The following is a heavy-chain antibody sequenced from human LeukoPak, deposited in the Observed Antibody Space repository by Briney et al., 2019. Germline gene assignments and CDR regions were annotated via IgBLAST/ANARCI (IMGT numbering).Heavy chain of an antibody. CDR3: ARDYDYVWGSYRSTPDNAFDI. V-gene: IGHV7-4-1*02. Sequence: AASVKVSCKASGYTFTSYAMNWVRQAPGQGLEWMGWINTNTGNPTYAQGFTGRFVFSLDTSVSTAYLQISSLKAGDTAVYYCARDYDYVWGSYRSTPDNAFDIWGQGTMVTVSS. D-gene: IGHD3-16*02. CDR2: INTNTGNP. J-gene: IGHJ3*02. CDR1: GYTFTSYA.